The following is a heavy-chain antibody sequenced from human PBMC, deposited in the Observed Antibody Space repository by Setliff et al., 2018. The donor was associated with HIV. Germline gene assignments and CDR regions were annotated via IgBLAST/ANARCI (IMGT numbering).Heavy chain of an antibody. CDR1: GFTFTSSA. D-gene: IGHD2-21*02. CDR3: ATDLTVPTIFDH. J-gene: IGHJ4*02. V-gene: IGHV1-58*01. CDR2: IVVGSGNT. Sequence: ASVKVSCKASGFTFTSSAVQWVRQARGQRLEWIGWIVVGSGNTNYAQNFQGRVTITRDMSTSTVYMELNGLRSEDTAVYFCATDLTVPTIFDHWGQGALVTVSS.